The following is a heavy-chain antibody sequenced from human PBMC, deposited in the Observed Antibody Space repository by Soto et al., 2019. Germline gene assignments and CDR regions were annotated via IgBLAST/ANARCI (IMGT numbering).Heavy chain of an antibody. CDR3: VRDPQRNDE. CDR2: ISSSNGNR. Sequence: QVQLVQSGAEVKKPGASVKVSCKASGYDFSSYGISWLRQAPGQGLEWMGWISSSNGNRDYAQQFQGRVTMTSDTSRTTAYMELRSLRSDDTAVYYCVRDPQRNDEWGHGTLVNVSS. D-gene: IGHD2-2*01. V-gene: IGHV1-18*04. J-gene: IGHJ4*01. CDR1: GYDFSSYG.